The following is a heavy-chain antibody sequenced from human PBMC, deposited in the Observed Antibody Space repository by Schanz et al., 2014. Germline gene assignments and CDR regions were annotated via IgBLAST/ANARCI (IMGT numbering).Heavy chain of an antibody. D-gene: IGHD1-26*01. CDR3: ARGGSGSHYRLDY. V-gene: IGHV3-23*01. CDR1: GFTFSSYA. J-gene: IGHJ4*02. Sequence: EMQLLESGGGLVQPGGSLRLSCAASGFTFSSYAMSWVRQAPGKGLEWVSAISGSGGSTYYADSMKGRFTVSRDNAENALYLQMNSLRAEDTGLYFCARGGSGSHYRLDYWGQGTLVTVSS. CDR2: ISGSGGST.